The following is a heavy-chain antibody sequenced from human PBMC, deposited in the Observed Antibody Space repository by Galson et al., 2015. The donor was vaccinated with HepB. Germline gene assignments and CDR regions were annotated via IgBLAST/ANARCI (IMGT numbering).Heavy chain of an antibody. CDR1: GGSVSSDNFY. J-gene: IGHJ4*02. CDR3: ARGRSWFYYDSGGYMFDY. CDR2: IHDSGST. V-gene: IGHV4-61*01. D-gene: IGHD3-22*01. Sequence: SETLSLTCTVSGGSVSSDNFYWSWIRQPPGKGLEWIGNIHDSGSTNYNPSLKSRVTVSVDTSKNQFSLKLSSVTAADTAVYYCARGRSWFYYDSGGYMFDYWGQGTLVTVSS.